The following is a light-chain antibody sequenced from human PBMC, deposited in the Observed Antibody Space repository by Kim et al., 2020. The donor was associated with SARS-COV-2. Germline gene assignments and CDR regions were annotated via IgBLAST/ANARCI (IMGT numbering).Light chain of an antibody. Sequence: EIVLTQSPGTLSLSPGERATLSCRASQSVSSSYLAWYQQKPGQAPRLLIYGASSRATGIPDRFSGSGSGTDFTLTIIRLEPEDFAVYYCQQYGSSYTFGQGTKLEI. CDR3: QQYGSSYT. CDR2: GAS. J-gene: IGKJ2*01. CDR1: QSVSSSY. V-gene: IGKV3-20*01.